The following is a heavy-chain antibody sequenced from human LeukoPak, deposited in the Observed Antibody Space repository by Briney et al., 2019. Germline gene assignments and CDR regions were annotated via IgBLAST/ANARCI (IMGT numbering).Heavy chain of an antibody. D-gene: IGHD2-2*01. Sequence: SETLSLTCAVYGGSFSGYYWNWIRQPPGKGLEWIGEINHSGSTNYNPSLKSRVTISVDTSKNQFSLKLSSVTAADTAVYYCARYVVVPAARNSNWFDPWGQGTLVTVSS. V-gene: IGHV4-34*01. CDR3: ARYVVVPAARNSNWFDP. CDR1: GGSFSGYY. CDR2: INHSGST. J-gene: IGHJ5*02.